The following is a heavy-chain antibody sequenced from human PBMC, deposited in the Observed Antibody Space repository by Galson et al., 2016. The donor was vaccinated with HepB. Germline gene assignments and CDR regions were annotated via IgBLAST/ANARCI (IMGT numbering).Heavy chain of an antibody. Sequence: SVKVSCKASGYSFISYGISWVRQARGQGLEWMGWISTYNGNTNYEQKFKGRVTLTADISTSTAQMESRSLRSDDTAVYYCARDGTLSGSYYHFYGMDVWGQGTTVTVSS. CDR2: ISTYNGNT. D-gene: IGHD1-26*01. CDR3: ARDGTLSGSYYHFYGMDV. J-gene: IGHJ6*02. CDR1: GYSFISYG. V-gene: IGHV1-18*01.